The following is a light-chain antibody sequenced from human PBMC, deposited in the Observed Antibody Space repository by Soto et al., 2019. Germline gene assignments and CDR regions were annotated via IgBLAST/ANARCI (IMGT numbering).Light chain of an antibody. CDR1: QSVSTY. J-gene: IGKJ5*01. CDR2: XAS. CDR3: QQRRSWPPTIT. Sequence: EIVLTQSPATLSLSPGERATLSCGAGQSVSTYLAWYQQRPGQAPRLLXYXASYRATDIPPRFSGSGSGTGFTLTISSLEPEDFAVYYCQQRRSWPPTITFGQGTRLEIK. V-gene: IGKV3-11*01.